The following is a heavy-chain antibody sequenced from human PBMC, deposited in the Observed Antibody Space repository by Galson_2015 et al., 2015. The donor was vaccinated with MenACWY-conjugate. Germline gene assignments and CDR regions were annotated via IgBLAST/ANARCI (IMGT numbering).Heavy chain of an antibody. CDR1: GFTFSSYG. CDR3: AKSGIVVVTSFDY. Sequence: LRLSCAASGFTFSSYGMHWVRQAPGKGLEWVAFIRYDGSNKYYADSVKGRFTISRDNSKNTLYLQMNSLRAEDTAVYYCAKSGIVVVTSFDYWGQGTLVTVSS. D-gene: IGHD2-21*02. V-gene: IGHV3-30*02. J-gene: IGHJ4*02. CDR2: IRYDGSNK.